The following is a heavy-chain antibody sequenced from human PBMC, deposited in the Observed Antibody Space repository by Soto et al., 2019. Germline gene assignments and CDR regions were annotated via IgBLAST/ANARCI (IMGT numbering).Heavy chain of an antibody. Sequence: EVQLLESGGGLVQPGGSLRLSCAASGFTFSSYAMSWVRQAPGKGLEWVSAISGSGGSTYYADTVKGRFTISRDNSKDTLELQMNSLRAEDTAVYYGAKGAVTTVCAFDIWGQGTTVTVSS. J-gene: IGHJ3*02. V-gene: IGHV3-23*01. CDR3: AKGAVTTVCAFDI. CDR1: GFTFSSYA. D-gene: IGHD4-17*01. CDR2: ISGSGGST.